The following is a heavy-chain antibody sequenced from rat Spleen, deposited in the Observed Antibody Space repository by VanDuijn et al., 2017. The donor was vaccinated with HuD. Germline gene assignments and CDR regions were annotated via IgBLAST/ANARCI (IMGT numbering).Heavy chain of an antibody. Sequence: QVQLKESGPGLVQPSQTLSLTCTVSGFSLASNSVSWVRQPPGKGLECMGAIWSGGNTYYNSALSSRLSISRDTSKSQVFLKVDSLQTEDTATYFCTRESLPGFNSHWFLSWGQGTLVTVSS. CDR1: GFSLASNS. CDR2: IWSGGNT. J-gene: IGHJ3*01. CDR3: TRESLPGFNSHWFLS. V-gene: IGHV2-15*01. D-gene: IGHD1-4*01.